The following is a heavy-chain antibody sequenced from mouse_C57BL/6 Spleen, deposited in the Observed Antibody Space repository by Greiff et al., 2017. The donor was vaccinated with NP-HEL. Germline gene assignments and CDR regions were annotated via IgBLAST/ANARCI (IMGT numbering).Heavy chain of an antibody. D-gene: IGHD2-4*01. V-gene: IGHV2-5*01. CDR3: AKNNYYDYDGGFAY. CDR2: IWRGGST. CDR1: GFSLTSYG. Sequence: VQLQQSGPGLVQPSQSLSITCTVSGFSLTSYGVHWVRQSPGKGLEWLGVIWRGGSTDYNAAFMSRLSITKDNSKSQVFFKMNSLQADDTAIYYCAKNNYYDYDGGFAYWGQGTLVTVSA. J-gene: IGHJ3*01.